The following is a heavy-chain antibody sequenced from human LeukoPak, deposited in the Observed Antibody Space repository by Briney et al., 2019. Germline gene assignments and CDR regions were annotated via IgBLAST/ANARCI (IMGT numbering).Heavy chain of an antibody. CDR1: GFTLSNYG. Sequence: GGSLRLSCAASGFTLSNYGMHWVRQAPGKGLEWGAVLSFDGSAKYYADSVKGRFTISRDNSKNTLYLQMNSLRAEDTALYYCAQDYTRQIVGATAIEYWGQGTLVTVSS. V-gene: IGHV3-30*18. CDR2: LSFDGSAK. D-gene: IGHD1-26*01. CDR3: AQDYTRQIVGATAIEY. J-gene: IGHJ4*02.